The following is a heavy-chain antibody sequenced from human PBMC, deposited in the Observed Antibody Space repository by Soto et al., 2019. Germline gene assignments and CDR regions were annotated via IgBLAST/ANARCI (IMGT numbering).Heavy chain of an antibody. V-gene: IGHV4-4*07. Sequence: SETLSLTCTVSGGSISSYYWSWIRQPAGKGLEWIGRIYTSGSTNYNPSLKSRVTMSVDTSKNQFSLKLSSVTAADTAVYYCARDQWRYCSSTSCYYGMDVWGQGTTVTVS. J-gene: IGHJ6*02. D-gene: IGHD2-2*01. CDR1: GGSISSYY. CDR3: ARDQWRYCSSTSCYYGMDV. CDR2: IYTSGST.